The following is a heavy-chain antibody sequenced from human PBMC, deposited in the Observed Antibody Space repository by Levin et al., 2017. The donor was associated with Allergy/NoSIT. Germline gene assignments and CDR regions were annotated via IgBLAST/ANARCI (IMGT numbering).Heavy chain of an antibody. V-gene: IGHV3-48*03. J-gene: IGHJ3*01. CDR3: ARSPGSDTFND. D-gene: IGHD1-26*01. CDR1: GFSFKNYE. CDR2: ISGPGDTI. Sequence: GGSLRLSCAASGFSFKNYEMDWVRQAPGKGLEWVAYISGPGDTIYYAESVKGRFTISRDNAKNSLYLQMSSLRVEATGVYYCARSPGSDTFNDWGQGTMVTVSS.